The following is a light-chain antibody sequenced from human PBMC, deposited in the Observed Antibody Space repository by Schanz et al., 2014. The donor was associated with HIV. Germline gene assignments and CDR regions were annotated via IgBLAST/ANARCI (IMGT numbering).Light chain of an antibody. CDR1: QRVLYSSNNKNY. CDR3: QQYYSFSST. J-gene: IGKJ2*01. Sequence: DIVMTQSPDSLAVSLGERATINCKSSQRVLYSSNNKNYLAWYQHKPRQSPKLLIYWASTRESGVPERFSGSGSGTDFTLTISSLQAEDVAVYYCQQYYSFSSTFGQGTRLEIK. CDR2: WAS. V-gene: IGKV4-1*01.